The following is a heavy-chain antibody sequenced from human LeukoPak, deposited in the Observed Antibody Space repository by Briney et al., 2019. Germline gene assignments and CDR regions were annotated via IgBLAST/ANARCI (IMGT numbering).Heavy chain of an antibody. CDR3: ARGSAARPYDY. Sequence: SETLSLTCTVSGGSISSHYWSWIRQPPGKGLEWIGYIYYSGSTNYNPSLKSRVTISVDTSKNQFSLKLSSVTAADTAVYYCARGSAARPYDYWGQGTLVTVSS. CDR1: GGSISSHY. D-gene: IGHD6-6*01. J-gene: IGHJ4*02. V-gene: IGHV4-59*11. CDR2: IYYSGST.